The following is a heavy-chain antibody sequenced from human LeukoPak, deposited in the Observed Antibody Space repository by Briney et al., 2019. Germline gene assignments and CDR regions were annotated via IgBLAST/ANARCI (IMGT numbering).Heavy chain of an antibody. V-gene: IGHV4-39*01. J-gene: IGHJ1*01. Sequence: SETLSLTCTVSGGSISSSSYYWGWIRQPPGKGLEWIGSIYNSGSTYYNPSLKSRVTISVDTSKNQFSLKLSSVTAADTAVYYCARHRGYCSSTSCYRAEYFQHWGQGTLVTVSS. CDR1: GGSISSSSYY. CDR2: IYNSGST. CDR3: ARHRGYCSSTSCYRAEYFQH. D-gene: IGHD2-2*02.